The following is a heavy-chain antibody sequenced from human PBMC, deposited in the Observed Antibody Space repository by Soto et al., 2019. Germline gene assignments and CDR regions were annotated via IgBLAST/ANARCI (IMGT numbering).Heavy chain of an antibody. CDR2: VYATGTS. Sequence: SETLSLSCIVSGGSMSKFYWSWIRKTAGKGLEWMGRVYATGTSDYNPSLRSRIAMSVDISKKTFSLRLRSVTAADTGVYYCVRDGSKTLRDCFDPWGQGILVTVSS. CDR1: GGSMSKFY. D-gene: IGHD4-17*01. CDR3: VRDGSKTLRDCFDP. V-gene: IGHV4-4*07. J-gene: IGHJ5*02.